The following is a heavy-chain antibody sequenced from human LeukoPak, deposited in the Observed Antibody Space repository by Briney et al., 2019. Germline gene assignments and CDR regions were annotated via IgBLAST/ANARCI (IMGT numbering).Heavy chain of an antibody. CDR3: ARDEDWSGYYGAFDI. Sequence: GSLRLSCAASGFTFSIYWMHWVRQAPGKGLVWVSRINSGGSSTSYADSVKGRFTISRDNAKNTLYLQMNSLRAEDTAVYYCARDEDWSGYYGAFDIWGQGTMVTVSS. CDR2: INSGGSST. D-gene: IGHD3-3*01. J-gene: IGHJ3*02. V-gene: IGHV3-74*01. CDR1: GFTFSIYW.